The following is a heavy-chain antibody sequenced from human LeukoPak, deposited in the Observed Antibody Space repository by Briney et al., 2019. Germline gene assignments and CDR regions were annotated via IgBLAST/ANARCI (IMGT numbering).Heavy chain of an antibody. CDR3: ARSTVALLPYYYYGMDV. V-gene: IGHV1-69*13. CDR1: GGTFSSYA. CDR2: IIPIFGTA. Sequence: SVTVSCKASGGTFSSYAISWVRQAPGQGLEWMGGIIPIFGTANYAQKFQGRVTITADESTSTAYMELSSLRSEDTAVYYCARSTVALLPYYYYGMDVWGQGTTVTVCS. D-gene: IGHD4-23*01. J-gene: IGHJ6*02.